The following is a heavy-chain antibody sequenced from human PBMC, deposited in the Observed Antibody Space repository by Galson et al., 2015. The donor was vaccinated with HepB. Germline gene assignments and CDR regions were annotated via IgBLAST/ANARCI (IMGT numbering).Heavy chain of an antibody. V-gene: IGHV3-33*01. CDR1: GFTYTYYG. CDR3: ARGGCSSASCGHFDY. CDR2: YDGHSGD. J-gene: IGHJ4*01. D-gene: IGHD2-2*01. Sequence: SLRLSCAASGFTYTYYGFHWVRQAPGKGLEWLAYDGHSGDSYADSVKGRFTTSRDSSKNTLYLQMNSLRADDAAVYYCARGGCSSASCGHFDYWGQGILVTVSS.